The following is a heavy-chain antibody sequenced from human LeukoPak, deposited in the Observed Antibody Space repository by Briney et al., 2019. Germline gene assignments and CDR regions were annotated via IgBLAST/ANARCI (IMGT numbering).Heavy chain of an antibody. D-gene: IGHD1-14*01. CDR1: GFTFGGYG. Sequence: GGSLRLSCAGSGFTFGGYGMHWFRQTPGKGLEWVAVIAYDGSRAFYADSVKGRFTISRDNSKNTMSVQMDDLRAEDTAVYYCTRYNNDHFDYWGQGTLVAVSS. J-gene: IGHJ4*02. V-gene: IGHV3-33*01. CDR3: TRYNNDHFDY. CDR2: IAYDGSRA.